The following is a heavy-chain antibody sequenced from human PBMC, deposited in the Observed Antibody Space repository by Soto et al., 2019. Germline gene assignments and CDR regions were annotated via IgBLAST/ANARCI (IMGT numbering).Heavy chain of an antibody. D-gene: IGHD2-15*01. Sequence: SVKVSCKASGGTFSSYAISWVRQAPGQGLEWMGGIIPIFGTANYAQKFQGRVTITADESTSTAYMELSSLRSEDTAVYYCSYSAFDYYYYYGMDVWGQGTTVTVSS. V-gene: IGHV1-69*13. CDR2: IIPIFGTA. J-gene: IGHJ6*02. CDR3: SYSAFDYYYYYGMDV. CDR1: GGTFSSYA.